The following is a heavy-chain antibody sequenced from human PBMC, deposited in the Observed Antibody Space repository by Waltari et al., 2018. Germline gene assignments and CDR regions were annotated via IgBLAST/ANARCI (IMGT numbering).Heavy chain of an antibody. CDR1: GGSFSGYY. J-gene: IGHJ4*02. Sequence: QVQLQQWGAGLLKPSETLSLTCAVYGGSFSGYYWSWIRQPPGKGLEWIGEINHSGSTNDNPSLKSRGTISVDTSKNQFSLKLSSVTAADTAVYYCARRMSGYCSGGSCYRGYFDYWGQGTLVTVSS. D-gene: IGHD2-15*01. CDR2: INHSGST. V-gene: IGHV4-34*01. CDR3: ARRMSGYCSGGSCYRGYFDY.